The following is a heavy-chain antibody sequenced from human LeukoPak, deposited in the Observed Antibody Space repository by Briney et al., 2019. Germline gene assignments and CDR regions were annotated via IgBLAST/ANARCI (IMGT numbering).Heavy chain of an antibody. CDR1: GGSISSSRYY. V-gene: IGHV4-39*07. J-gene: IGHJ4*02. CDR3: ARVTLLNYYDSSGHQKYPHFDY. D-gene: IGHD3-22*01. CDR2: IYYSGST. Sequence: SGTLSLTCTVSGGSISSSRYYWGWIRQPPGKGLEWIGSIYYSGSTYYNPSLKSRVTISVDTSKNQFSLKLSSVTAADTAVYYCARVTLLNYYDSSGHQKYPHFDYWGQGTLVTVSP.